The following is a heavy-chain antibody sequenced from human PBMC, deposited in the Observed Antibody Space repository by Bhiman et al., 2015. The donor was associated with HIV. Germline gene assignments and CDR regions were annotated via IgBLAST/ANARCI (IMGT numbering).Heavy chain of an antibody. V-gene: IGHV3-30-3*01. CDR3: ARDGEVLQFLEWLPLSGVFDY. CDR1: GFTFSSYA. D-gene: IGHD3-3*01. CDR2: ISYDGSNK. J-gene: IGHJ4*02. Sequence: QVQLVESGGGVVQPGRSLRLSCAASGFTFSSYAMHWVRQAPGKGLEWVAVISYDGSNKYYADSVKGRFTISRDNSKNTLYLQMNSLRAEDTAVYYCARDGEVLQFLEWLPLSGVFDYWGQGTLVTVSS.